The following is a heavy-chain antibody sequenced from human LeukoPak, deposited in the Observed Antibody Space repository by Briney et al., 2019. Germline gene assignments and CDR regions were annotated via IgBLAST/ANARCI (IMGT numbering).Heavy chain of an antibody. CDR3: ARDQGTSTTAPKRKGRFDP. CDR2: IWYDVSNK. Sequence: PGRSLRLSCAASGFTFSNHGMHWVRQAPGKGLEWVALIWYDVSNKEYAESVKGRFTISRDNSKNTLYLQMNSLGDEDTAVYYCARDQGTSTTAPKRKGRFDPWGQGTLVTVSS. V-gene: IGHV3-33*01. CDR1: GFTFSNHG. J-gene: IGHJ5*02. D-gene: IGHD1-1*01.